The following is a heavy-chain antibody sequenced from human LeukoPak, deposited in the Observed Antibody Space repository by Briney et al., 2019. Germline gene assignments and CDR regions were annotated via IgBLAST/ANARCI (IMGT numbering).Heavy chain of an antibody. V-gene: IGHV1-2*02. CDR3: ARDPIVYYYDSSGYYYNYFDY. Sequence: EASVKVSCKASGYTFTGYYMHWVRQAPGQGLEWMGWINPNSGGTNYAQKFQGRVTMTRDTSISTAYMELSRLRSDDTAVYYCARDPIVYYYDSSGYYYNYFDYWGQGSLVTVSS. CDR2: INPNSGGT. J-gene: IGHJ4*02. CDR1: GYTFTGYY. D-gene: IGHD3-22*01.